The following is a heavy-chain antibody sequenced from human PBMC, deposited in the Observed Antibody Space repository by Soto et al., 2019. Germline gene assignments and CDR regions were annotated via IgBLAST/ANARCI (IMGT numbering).Heavy chain of an antibody. CDR3: ARVPWIQLGYYYGIDV. D-gene: IGHD5-18*01. CDR1: GGTFSSHA. Sequence: ASVKVSCKASGGTFSSHAISWVRQAPGQGLEWMGGIIPIFGTANYAQKFQGRVTITADKSTSTAYMELSSLRSEDTAVYYCARVPWIQLGYYYGIDVWGQGTTVTVSS. J-gene: IGHJ6*02. V-gene: IGHV1-69*06. CDR2: IIPIFGTA.